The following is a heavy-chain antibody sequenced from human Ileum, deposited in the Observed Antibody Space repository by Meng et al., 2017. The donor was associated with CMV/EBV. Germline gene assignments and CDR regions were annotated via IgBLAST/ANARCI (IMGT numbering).Heavy chain of an antibody. CDR3: ARDGGDDILTGYYYYYGMDV. CDR2: MYYSGST. CDR1: GGSISGGGFY. Sequence: SETLSLTCTVSGGSISGGGFYWSWIRQHPGKGLEWIGYMYYSGSTYYNPSLKSRVTISADTSKNQFSLMLTSVTAADTAVYYCARDGGDDILTGYYYYYGMDVWGQGTTVTVSS. V-gene: IGHV4-31*03. J-gene: IGHJ6*02. D-gene: IGHD3-9*01.